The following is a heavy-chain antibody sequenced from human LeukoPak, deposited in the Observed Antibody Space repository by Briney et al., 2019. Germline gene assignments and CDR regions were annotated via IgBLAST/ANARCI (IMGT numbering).Heavy chain of an antibody. CDR1: GYTFTSYG. CDR3: ARDLIGTAAGTY. Sequence: VASVKVSCKASGYTFTSYGISWVRQAPGQGLEWMGWISAYNGNTNYAQKLQGRSTITTDTFKSTANMELRSLRSDHTAVYYCARDLIGTAAGTYWGQGTLVTVSS. D-gene: IGHD6-13*01. J-gene: IGHJ4*02. V-gene: IGHV1-18*01. CDR2: ISAYNGNT.